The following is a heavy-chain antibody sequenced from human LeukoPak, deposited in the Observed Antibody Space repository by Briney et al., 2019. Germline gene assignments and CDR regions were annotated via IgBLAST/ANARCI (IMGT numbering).Heavy chain of an antibody. Sequence: ASVKVSCKASGYTFTTCDINWVRLATGRGLEWMGWMNPNSGNTGYAQKFQGRVTMTRNTSISTAYMELSSLRSEDTAVYYCARVVSGSGLRRHFDYWGQGTLVTVSS. D-gene: IGHD3-10*01. V-gene: IGHV1-8*01. CDR1: GYTFTTCD. J-gene: IGHJ4*02. CDR3: ARVVSGSGLRRHFDY. CDR2: MNPNSGNT.